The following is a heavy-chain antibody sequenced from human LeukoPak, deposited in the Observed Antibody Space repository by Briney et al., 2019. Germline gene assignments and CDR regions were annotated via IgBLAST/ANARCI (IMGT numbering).Heavy chain of an antibody. D-gene: IGHD3-3*01. V-gene: IGHV4-39*01. Sequence: KTSETLSLTCTVSGGSISSSSYYWGWIRQPPGKGLEWIGSIYYSGSTYYNPSLKSRVTISVDTSKNQFSLKLSSVTAADTAVYYCARAYYDFWSGLHWFDPWGQGTLVTVSS. J-gene: IGHJ5*02. CDR2: IYYSGST. CDR1: GGSISSSSYY. CDR3: ARAYYDFWSGLHWFDP.